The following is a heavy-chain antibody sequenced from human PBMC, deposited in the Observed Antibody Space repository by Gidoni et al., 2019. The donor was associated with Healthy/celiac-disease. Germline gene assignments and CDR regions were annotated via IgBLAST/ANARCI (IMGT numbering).Heavy chain of an antibody. D-gene: IGHD2-2*01. CDR3: ARAIVVVPAAMDV. J-gene: IGHJ6*04. Sequence: VQLVESGGGVVQPGRSLSLSCAASGFTFSSYGMHWVRQAPGKGLEWVAVIWYDGSNKYYADSVKGRFTISRDNSKNTLYLQMNSLRAEDTAVYYCARAIVVVPAAMDVWGKGTTVTVSS. V-gene: IGHV3-33*01. CDR1: GFTFSSYG. CDR2: IWYDGSNK.